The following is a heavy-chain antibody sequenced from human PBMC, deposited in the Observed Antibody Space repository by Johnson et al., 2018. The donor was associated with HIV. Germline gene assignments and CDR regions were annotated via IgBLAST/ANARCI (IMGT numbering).Heavy chain of an antibody. J-gene: IGHJ3*02. CDR3: AKSPGKDYGGNSGAFES. D-gene: IGHD4-23*01. Sequence: QVQLVESGGGVVQPGGSLRLSCAASGFTFSSYGMHWVRQAPGKGLEWVAVIWYDGSNKDYAYSVKGRFTISRDNSKNTLYLQMNSLRVEDTAVYYCAKSPGKDYGGNSGAFESWGEGTMVTVAS. V-gene: IGHV3-33*06. CDR1: GFTFSSYG. CDR2: IWYDGSNK.